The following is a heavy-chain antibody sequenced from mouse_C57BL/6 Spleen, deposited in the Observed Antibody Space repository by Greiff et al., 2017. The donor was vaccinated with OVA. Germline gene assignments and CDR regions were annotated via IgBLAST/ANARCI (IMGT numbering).Heavy chain of an antibody. Sequence: QVQLQQPGAELVKPGASVKMSCKASGYTFTSYWITWVKQRPGQGLAWIGDIYLGSGSTNYNEKFKSKATLTVDTSSSTAYMQLSSLTSEDSAVYYCARDYSNYGGGMDYWGQGTSVTVSS. V-gene: IGHV1-55*01. J-gene: IGHJ4*01. CDR3: ARDYSNYGGGMDY. D-gene: IGHD2-5*01. CDR1: GYTFTSYW. CDR2: IYLGSGST.